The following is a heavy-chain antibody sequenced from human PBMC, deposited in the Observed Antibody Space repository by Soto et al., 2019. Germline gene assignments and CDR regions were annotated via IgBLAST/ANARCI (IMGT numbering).Heavy chain of an antibody. CDR3: ARLLHDSRGYYYFDY. J-gene: IGHJ4*02. V-gene: IGHV4-39*01. CDR1: GGSLTTTNYY. D-gene: IGHD3-3*01. CDR2: IYYTGSP. Sequence: QLQLQESGPGLVKPSETLSLTCTVSGGSLTTTNYYWGWIRRPPGKGLEWIGSIYYTGSPYNHPSLKSRVSISVETPKTQFSLKLSSVTAADTAVYYCARLLHDSRGYYYFDYWGQGTLVTVSS.